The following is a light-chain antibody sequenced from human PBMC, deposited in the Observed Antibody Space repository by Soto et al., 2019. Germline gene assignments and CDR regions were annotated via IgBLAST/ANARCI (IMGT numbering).Light chain of an antibody. CDR2: WAS. CDR3: QQHYTTPFT. V-gene: IGKV4-1*01. J-gene: IGKJ3*01. CDR1: QSVLYSSNNKNY. Sequence: DIVMTQSPDALPVSLGERATINCKSSQSVLYSSNNKNYLAWYQQKPGQPPKLLIYWASTRESGVPDRFSGSGSGADFTLTISSLQAEDVAVYYCQQHYTTPFTFGPGTKVDIK.